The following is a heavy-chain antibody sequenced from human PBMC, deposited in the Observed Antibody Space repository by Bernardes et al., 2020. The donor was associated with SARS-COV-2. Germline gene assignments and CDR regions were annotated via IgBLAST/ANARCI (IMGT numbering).Heavy chain of an antibody. CDR2: MDYNGNT. CDR3: ARSPSQLDILAYDY. CDR1: GGSFSGYY. V-gene: IGHV4-34*01. Sequence: SETLSLTCAVYGGSFSGYYWSWIRRPPGQGLEWIGEMDYNGNTNYNPSLKSRVAFSVDTSQNQLSLKMTSVTVADTAVYYCARSPSQLDILAYDYWGQGVLVTVSA. J-gene: IGHJ4*02. D-gene: IGHD3-9*01.